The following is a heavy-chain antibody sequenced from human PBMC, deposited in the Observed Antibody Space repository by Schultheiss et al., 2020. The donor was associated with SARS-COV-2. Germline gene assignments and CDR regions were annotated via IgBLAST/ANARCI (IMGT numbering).Heavy chain of an antibody. D-gene: IGHD2-8*01. CDR2: ISSVSSPI. CDR1: GFTFSSYG. J-gene: IGHJ4*02. CDR3: AREGAPMV. Sequence: GGSLRLSCAASGFTFSSYGMHWIRQAPGKGLEWVSYISSVSSPIFYADSVKGRFTISRDNAKNTLYLQMNSLRAEDTAVYYCAREGAPMVWGQGTLVTVSS. V-gene: IGHV3-48*04.